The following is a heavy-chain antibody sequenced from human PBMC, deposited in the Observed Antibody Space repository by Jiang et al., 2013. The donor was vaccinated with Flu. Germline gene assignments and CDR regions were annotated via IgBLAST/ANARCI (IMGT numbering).Heavy chain of an antibody. D-gene: IGHD3-16*01. V-gene: IGHV4-39*01. Sequence: GLVKPSETLPLTCTVSGGSISSSGSYWGWIRQPPGKGLEWIGSIYYSGSTFYNPSLKSRVTISVDTSRNQFSLKLSSVTAADRAVYFCARHGGEYRRTYYFDYWGQGTLVTVSS. CDR2: IYYSGST. J-gene: IGHJ4*02. CDR3: ARHGGEYRRTYYFDY. CDR1: GGSISSSGSY.